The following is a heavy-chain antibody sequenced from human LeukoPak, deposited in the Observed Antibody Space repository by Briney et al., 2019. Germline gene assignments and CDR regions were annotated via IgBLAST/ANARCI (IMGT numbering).Heavy chain of an antibody. CDR3: VKDYIVVVPAAMGTDGMDV. J-gene: IGHJ6*04. CDR2: ISGSGGST. V-gene: IGHV3-23*01. Sequence: PGGSLRLSCAASGFTFSSYAMSWVRQAPGKGLEWVSAISGSGGSTYYADSVKGRFTISRDNSKNTLYLQMNSLRAEDTAVYYCVKDYIVVVPAAMGTDGMDVWGKGTTVTVSS. CDR1: GFTFSSYA. D-gene: IGHD2-2*01.